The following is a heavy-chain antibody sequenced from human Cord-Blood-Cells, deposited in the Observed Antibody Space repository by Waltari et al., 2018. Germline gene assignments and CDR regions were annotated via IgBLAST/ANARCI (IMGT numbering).Heavy chain of an antibody. CDR3: ATHVLQYSSDYYYYGMDV. Sequence: QVQLVQSGAEVKKPGASARVSCKVPGYTLTESSMHWLRQAPGKGLEWTGGFDPEDGETIYAQKFQGRVTMTEDTSTDTAYMELSSLRSEDTAVYYCATHVLQYSSDYYYYGMDVWGQGTTVTVSS. CDR1: GYTLTESS. D-gene: IGHD6-19*01. J-gene: IGHJ6*02. V-gene: IGHV1-24*01. CDR2: FDPEDGET.